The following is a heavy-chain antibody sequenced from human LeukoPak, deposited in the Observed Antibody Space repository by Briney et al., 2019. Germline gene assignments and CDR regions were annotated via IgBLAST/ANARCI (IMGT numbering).Heavy chain of an antibody. Sequence: QPGGSLRLSCAASGFTFSSYAMSWVRQAPGKGLEWVSAISGRGGSTYYADSVKGRFTISRDNSKNTLYLQMNSLRAEDTAVYYCAREPRYQLLLDYWGQGTLVTVSS. CDR1: GFTFSSYA. J-gene: IGHJ4*02. V-gene: IGHV3-23*01. D-gene: IGHD2-2*01. CDR3: AREPRYQLLLDY. CDR2: ISGRGGST.